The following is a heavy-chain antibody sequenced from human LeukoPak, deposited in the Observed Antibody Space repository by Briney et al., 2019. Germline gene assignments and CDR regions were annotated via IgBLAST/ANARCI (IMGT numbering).Heavy chain of an antibody. CDR1: GFTFSSYS. D-gene: IGHD3-16*01. Sequence: PGGSLRLSCAASGFTFSSYSMNWVRQAPGKGLEWVSSISSSSSYIYYADSVKGRFTISRDNAKNSLYLQMNSLRAGDTAVYYCARGWRLRLGESYIDYWGQGTLVTVSS. CDR2: ISSSSSYI. CDR3: ARGWRLRLGESYIDY. V-gene: IGHV3-21*01. J-gene: IGHJ4*02.